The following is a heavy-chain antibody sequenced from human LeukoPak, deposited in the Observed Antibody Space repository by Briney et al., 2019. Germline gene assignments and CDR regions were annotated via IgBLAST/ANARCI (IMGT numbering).Heavy chain of an antibody. CDR1: GYSFTSYW. D-gene: IGHD2-2*02. V-gene: IGHV5-51*01. Sequence: GESLKISCKGSGYSFTSYWIGWVRQMPGKGLEWMGIIYPGDSDTRYSPSFQGQVTLSADKSISTAYLQWSSLKASDTAMYYCARLLSPREYCTSTSCYNFAFDIWGQGTMVTVSS. CDR2: IYPGDSDT. J-gene: IGHJ3*02. CDR3: ARLLSPREYCTSTSCYNFAFDI.